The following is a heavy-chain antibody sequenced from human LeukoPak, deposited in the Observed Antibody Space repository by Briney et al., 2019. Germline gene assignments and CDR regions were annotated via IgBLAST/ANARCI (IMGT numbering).Heavy chain of an antibody. CDR3: ARGAMGYSSSWYDY. D-gene: IGHD6-13*01. J-gene: IGHJ4*02. CDR1: GFTFSSYS. Sequence: GGSLRLSCAASGFTFSSYSMNWVRQAPGKGLEWVSSISSSSSYIYYADSVKGRFTISRGNAKNSLYLQMNSLRAEDTAVYYCARGAMGYSSSWYDYWGQGTLVTVSS. CDR2: ISSSSSYI. V-gene: IGHV3-21*01.